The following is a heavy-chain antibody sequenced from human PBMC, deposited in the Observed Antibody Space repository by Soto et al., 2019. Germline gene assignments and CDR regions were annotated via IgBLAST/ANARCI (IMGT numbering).Heavy chain of an antibody. CDR1: GGSISSSSYY. CDR3: AREESGYDYWFDP. CDR2: IYYSGST. V-gene: IGHV4-39*02. J-gene: IGHJ5*02. D-gene: IGHD5-12*01. Sequence: QLQLQESGPGLVKPSETLSLTCTVSGGSISSSSYYWGWIRQPPGKGLEWIGSIYYSGSTYYNPSLKSRVXXSXDMXKNQFSLKLSSVTAADTAVYYCAREESGYDYWFDPWGQGTLVTVSS.